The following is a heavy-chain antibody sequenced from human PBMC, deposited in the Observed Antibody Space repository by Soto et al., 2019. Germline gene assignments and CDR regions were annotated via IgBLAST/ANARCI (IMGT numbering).Heavy chain of an antibody. D-gene: IGHD3-3*01. Sequence: QVQLQESGPGLVKPSGTLSLTCAVSSGSISSSNWWSWVRQPPGKGLEWIGEIYHSGSTNYNPSLKSRVTISVDKSKNQFSLKLSSVTAADTAVYYCARGATGGTLRVRFLNHGAFDIWGQGTMVTVSS. J-gene: IGHJ3*02. CDR3: ARGATGGTLRVRFLNHGAFDI. CDR2: IYHSGST. V-gene: IGHV4-4*02. CDR1: SGSISSSNW.